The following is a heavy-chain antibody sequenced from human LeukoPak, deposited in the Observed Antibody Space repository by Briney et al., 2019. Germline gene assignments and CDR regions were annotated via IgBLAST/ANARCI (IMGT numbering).Heavy chain of an antibody. CDR3: ARDVSSGYWRADAFDI. CDR2: ISAYNGNT. V-gene: IGHV1-18*01. CDR1: GYTFTSYG. J-gene: IGHJ3*02. Sequence: GASVKVSCKASGYTFTSYGISWVRQAPGQGLEWMGWISAYNGNTNYAQKLQGRVTMTTDTSTSTAYMELRSLRSDDTAVYYCARDVSSGYWRADAFDIWGQGTMVTVSS. D-gene: IGHD3-22*01.